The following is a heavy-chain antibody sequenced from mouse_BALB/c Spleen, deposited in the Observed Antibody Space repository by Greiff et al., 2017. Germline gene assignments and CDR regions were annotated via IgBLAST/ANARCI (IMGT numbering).Heavy chain of an antibody. J-gene: IGHJ3*01. V-gene: IGHV5-6-3*01. CDR3: AMNGFAY. CDR1: GFTFSSYG. CDR2: INSNGGST. Sequence: EVKLVESGGGLVQPGGSLKLSCAASGFTFSSYGMSWVRQTPDKRLELVATINSNGGSTYYPDSVKGRFTISRDNAKNTLYLQMSSLKSEDTAMYYCAMNGFAYWGQGTLVTVSA.